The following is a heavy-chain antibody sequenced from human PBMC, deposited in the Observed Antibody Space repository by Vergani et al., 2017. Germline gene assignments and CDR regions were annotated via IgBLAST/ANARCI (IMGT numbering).Heavy chain of an antibody. CDR2: INPSGGST. CDR1: GYTFTSYY. D-gene: IGHD2-15*01. Sequence: QVQLVQSGAEVKKPGASVKVSCKASGYTFTSYYMHWVRQAPGQGLEWMGIINPSGGSTSYAQKFQGRVTMTRDTSTSTVYMELSSLRSEDTAVYYCARDRRAGTPYYYGMDVWGQGTTVTVSS. J-gene: IGHJ6*02. V-gene: IGHV1-46*01. CDR3: ARDRRAGTPYYYGMDV.